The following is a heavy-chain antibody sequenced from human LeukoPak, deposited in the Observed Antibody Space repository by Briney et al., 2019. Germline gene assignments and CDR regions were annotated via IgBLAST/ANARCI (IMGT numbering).Heavy chain of an antibody. D-gene: IGHD3-22*01. J-gene: IGHJ4*02. CDR2: INPSGGST. Sequence: GASVKVSCKASGYTFTSYYMHWVRQAPGQGLEWMGIINPSGGSTSYAQKLQGRVTMTRDTSTSTVYMELSSLRSEDTAVYYCARDLETYYYDSSGPTEDYWGQGTLVTVSP. V-gene: IGHV1-46*01. CDR1: GYTFTSYY. CDR3: ARDLETYYYDSSGPTEDY.